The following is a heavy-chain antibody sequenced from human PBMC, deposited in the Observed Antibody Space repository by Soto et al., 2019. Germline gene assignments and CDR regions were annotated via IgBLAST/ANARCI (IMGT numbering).Heavy chain of an antibody. Sequence: SETLSLTCTVSGGSISSSSYYWGWIRQPPGKGLEWIGSIYYSGSTYYNPSLKSRVTISVDTSKNQFSLKLSSVTAADTAVYYCARPSYSGGWSNVFDIWGKGKMATFPS. D-gene: IGHD6-19*01. V-gene: IGHV4-39*01. J-gene: IGHJ3*02. CDR1: GGSISSSSYY. CDR2: IYYSGST. CDR3: ARPSYSGGWSNVFDI.